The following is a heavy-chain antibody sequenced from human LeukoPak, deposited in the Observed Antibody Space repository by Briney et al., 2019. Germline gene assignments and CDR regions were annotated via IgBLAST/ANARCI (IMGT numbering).Heavy chain of an antibody. CDR3: ARAEYTSKLDY. Sequence: ASVKVSCKASGYTFTDYYMHWVRQAPGQGLEWTGWINPNSGGTNYAQKFQGRVTMTRDTSISTAYMELSSLRSDDTAVYYCARAEYTSKLDYWGQGALVTVSS. D-gene: IGHD6-13*01. J-gene: IGHJ4*02. CDR2: INPNSGGT. V-gene: IGHV1-2*02. CDR1: GYTFTDYY.